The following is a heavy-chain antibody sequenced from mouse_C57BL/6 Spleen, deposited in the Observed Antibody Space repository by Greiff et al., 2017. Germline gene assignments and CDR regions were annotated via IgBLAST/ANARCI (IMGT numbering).Heavy chain of an antibody. Sequence: EVMLVESGGGLVKPGGSLKLSCAASGFTFSDYGMHWVRQAPEKGLEWVAYISSGSSTIYYADKVKGRFTISRDNAKNTLYLQMTSLRSEDTAMYYCARSVVTKGYAMDYWGQGTSVTVSA. J-gene: IGHJ4*01. D-gene: IGHD2-2*01. V-gene: IGHV5-17*01. CDR1: GFTFSDYG. CDR3: ARSVVTKGYAMDY. CDR2: ISSGSSTI.